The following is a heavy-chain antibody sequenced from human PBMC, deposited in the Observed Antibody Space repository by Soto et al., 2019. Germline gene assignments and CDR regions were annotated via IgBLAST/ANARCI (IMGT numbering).Heavy chain of an antibody. CDR1: GYSFTSYW. J-gene: IGHJ4*02. Sequence: GESLKISCKGSGYSFTSYWIGWVRQMPGKGLEWMGIIYPGDSDTRYSPSFQGQVTISADKSISTAYLQWSSLKASDTAMYYCAKEPHSENSGYDRHFDYWGQGTLVTVSS. V-gene: IGHV5-51*01. CDR2: IYPGDSDT. D-gene: IGHD5-12*01. CDR3: AKEPHSENSGYDRHFDY.